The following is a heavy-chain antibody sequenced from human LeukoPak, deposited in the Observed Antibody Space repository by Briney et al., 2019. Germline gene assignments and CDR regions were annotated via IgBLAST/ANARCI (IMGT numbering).Heavy chain of an antibody. Sequence: GGSLRLSCAASGFTFSSYAMSWVRQAPGKGLEWVSQISSSGSFIYYTDSVKGRFTISRDNAKNSLYLQMNCLRVEDTAVYYCARDLRGYCNSVSCWGQGTLVTVSS. J-gene: IGHJ4*02. CDR2: ISSSGSFI. D-gene: IGHD2/OR15-2a*01. CDR3: ARDLRGYCNSVSC. CDR1: GFTFSSYA. V-gene: IGHV3-21*01.